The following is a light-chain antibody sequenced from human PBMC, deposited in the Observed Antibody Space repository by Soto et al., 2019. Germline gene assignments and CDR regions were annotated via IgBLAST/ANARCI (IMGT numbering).Light chain of an antibody. CDR3: RSYTSSSTLYV. CDR2: DVS. J-gene: IGLJ1*01. V-gene: IGLV2-14*01. Sequence: QSVLTQPASVSGSPGQSITISCTGTSSDVGGYNYVSWHQQHPGKAPKLMIYDVSNRPSGVSNRFSGSKSGNTASLTISGLQAEDEADYYCRSYTSSSTLYVFGTGTKVTVL. CDR1: SSDVGGYNY.